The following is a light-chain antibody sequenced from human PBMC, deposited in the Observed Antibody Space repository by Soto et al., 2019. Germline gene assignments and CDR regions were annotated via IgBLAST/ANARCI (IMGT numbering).Light chain of an antibody. J-gene: IGLJ1*01. CDR1: STDVGGYNY. Sequence: QSVLTQPPSAAGSPGQSVTISCTGTSTDVGGYNYVSWYQQHPGKAPKLMIYDVSKRPSGVPDRFSGSKSGNTASLTISGLQAEDEADYYCCSYAGSYTHYVFGTGTNVTVL. V-gene: IGLV2-11*01. CDR2: DVS. CDR3: CSYAGSYTHYV.